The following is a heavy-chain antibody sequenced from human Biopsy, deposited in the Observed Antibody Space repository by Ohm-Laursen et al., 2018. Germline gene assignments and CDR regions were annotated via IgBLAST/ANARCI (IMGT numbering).Heavy chain of an antibody. CDR3: ARDSGILNYGNFKYYHYYGMDV. CDR1: GDSVTKYY. J-gene: IGHJ6*02. Sequence: GTLSLTCTVSGDSVTKYYWSWIRQPPGQGLEWIGHIYYSVMTNYNPSLQSRVSLSVDTSRNQVSLTLSSVTAADTAVYYCARDSGILNYGNFKYYHYYGMDVWGQGTKVTVSS. V-gene: IGHV4-59*02. CDR2: IYYSVMT. D-gene: IGHD4-11*01.